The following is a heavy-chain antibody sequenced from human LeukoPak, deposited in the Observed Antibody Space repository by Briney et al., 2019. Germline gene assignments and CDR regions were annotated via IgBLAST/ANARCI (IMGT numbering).Heavy chain of an antibody. Sequence: SETLSLTCAVPGYSISSGYYWGWIRQPPGKGLEWIGSIYHSGSTYYNPSLKSRITISVDTSKNQFSLKLSSVTAADTAVYYCARHVGYCTNGVCYWFDPWGQGTLVTVSS. CDR1: GYSISSGYY. CDR3: ARHVGYCTNGVCYWFDP. CDR2: IYHSGST. J-gene: IGHJ5*02. V-gene: IGHV4-38-2*01. D-gene: IGHD2-8*01.